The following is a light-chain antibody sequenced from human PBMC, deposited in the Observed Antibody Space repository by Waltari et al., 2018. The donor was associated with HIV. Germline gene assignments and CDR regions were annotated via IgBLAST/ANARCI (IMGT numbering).Light chain of an antibody. J-gene: IGKJ2*01. CDR2: AAA. CDR1: QGISSW. CDR3: QHYDTFPYT. Sequence: DIQMTQSPPSLSASVGDTVTITCRASQGISSWLAWYQQKPGKAPKPLIYAAASLQTRVPSRFSGSGTVTHFTLTISSLLPEDFATYYCQHYDTFPYTFGQGTRLEIK. V-gene: IGKV1D-16*01.